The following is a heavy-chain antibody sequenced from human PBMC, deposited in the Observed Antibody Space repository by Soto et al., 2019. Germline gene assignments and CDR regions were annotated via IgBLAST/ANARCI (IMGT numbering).Heavy chain of an antibody. Sequence: QVQLVQSGAEVRKPGSSVKVSCKASGGTFSRHAISWVRQAPGQGLEWMGGIIPIFGTANHAQKFQGRVTIIADESTSTVYMELSSLRSEDTAVYYCAREVGATPPDYWGQGTLVTVSS. CDR1: GGTFSRHA. CDR2: IIPIFGTA. CDR3: AREVGATPPDY. D-gene: IGHD1-26*01. J-gene: IGHJ4*02. V-gene: IGHV1-69*01.